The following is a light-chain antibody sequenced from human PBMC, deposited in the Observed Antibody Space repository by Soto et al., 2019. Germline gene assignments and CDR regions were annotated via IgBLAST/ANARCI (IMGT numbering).Light chain of an antibody. J-gene: IGLJ1*01. V-gene: IGLV2-14*01. Sequence: QSVLTQPASVSGSLGQSITISCTGTSSDVGGYNYVSWYQQHPGKAPKLMIYEVSNRPSGVSNRFSGSKSGNTASLTISGLQAEDEADYYCSSCTSSSTSLYVFGTGTKLTVL. CDR1: SSDVGGYNY. CDR3: SSCTSSSTSLYV. CDR2: EVS.